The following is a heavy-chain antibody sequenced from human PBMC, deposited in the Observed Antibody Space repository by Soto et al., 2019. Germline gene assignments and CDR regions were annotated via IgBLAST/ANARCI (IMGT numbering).Heavy chain of an antibody. D-gene: IGHD5-12*01. CDR3: SKRQSSGYEIFDY. J-gene: IGHJ4*02. CDR2: VSGGGATT. V-gene: IGHV3-23*01. CDR1: GFTFSNYA. Sequence: PGGSLRLSCAASGFTFSNYAMSWVRQAPGKGLEWVSSVSGGGATTYYADSVKGRFIISRDSSRNTLYLQMNSLRAEDTAVYYFSKRQSSGYEIFDYWGQGTPVTVSS.